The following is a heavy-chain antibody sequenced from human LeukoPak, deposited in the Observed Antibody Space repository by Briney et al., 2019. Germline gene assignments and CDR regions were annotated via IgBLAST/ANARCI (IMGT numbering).Heavy chain of an antibody. J-gene: IGHJ3*02. V-gene: IGHV1-18*01. D-gene: IGHD3-9*01. CDR2: ISAYNGNT. Sequence: GASVKVSCKASGYTFTSYGISWVRQAPGQGLEWMGWISAYNGNTNYAQKLQGRVTMTTDTSTSTAYMELRSLRSDDTAVYYCARDILTGYYVNDAFDIWGKGTMVTVSS. CDR3: ARDILTGYYVNDAFDI. CDR1: GYTFTSYG.